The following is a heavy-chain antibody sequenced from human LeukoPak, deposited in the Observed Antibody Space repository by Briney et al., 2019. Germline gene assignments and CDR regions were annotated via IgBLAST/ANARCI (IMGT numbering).Heavy chain of an antibody. D-gene: IGHD5-12*01. Sequence: GGSLRLSRAASGFTFSSYSMNWVRQAPGKGLEWVSSISSSSSYIYYADSVKGRFTISRDNAKNSLYLQMNSLRAEDTAVYYCARERGYSGYDKRDDYWGQGTLVTVSS. J-gene: IGHJ4*02. CDR3: ARERGYSGYDKRDDY. CDR1: GFTFSSYS. CDR2: ISSSSSYI. V-gene: IGHV3-21*01.